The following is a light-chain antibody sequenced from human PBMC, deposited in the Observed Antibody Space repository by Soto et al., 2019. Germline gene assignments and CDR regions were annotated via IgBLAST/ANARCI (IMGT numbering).Light chain of an antibody. Sequence: QSVLTQPPSVSGVPGQKITISCTGSRSNIGAGYDVHWYQQFRGTAPKLLIYGNKNRPSGVPDRFSGSKSGTSASLAITGLQAEDEDDYFCQSYDSGFSGLVFGGGTQLTVL. CDR2: GNK. CDR1: RSNIGAGYD. V-gene: IGLV1-40*02. CDR3: QSYDSGFSGLV. J-gene: IGLJ3*02.